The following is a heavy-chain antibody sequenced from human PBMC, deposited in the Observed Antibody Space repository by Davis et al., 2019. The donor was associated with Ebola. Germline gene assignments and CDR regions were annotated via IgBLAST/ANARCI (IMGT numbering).Heavy chain of an antibody. J-gene: IGHJ5*02. CDR2: IIPIFGTA. V-gene: IGHV1-69*13. D-gene: IGHD1-1*01. CDR3: ASFKDSTGTTRVDNWFDP. CDR1: GGTFSSYA. Sequence: SVKVSCKASGGTFSSYAISWVRQAPGQGLEWMGGIIPIFGTANYAQKFQGRVTITADESTSTAYMELSSLRSEDTAVYYCASFKDSTGTTRVDNWFDPWGQGTLVTVSS.